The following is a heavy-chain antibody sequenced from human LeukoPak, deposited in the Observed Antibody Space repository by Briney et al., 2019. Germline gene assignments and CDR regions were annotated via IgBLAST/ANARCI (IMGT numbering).Heavy chain of an antibody. CDR1: GVSISGYY. CDR3: ARDSPMVRGLIGYFDL. V-gene: IGHV4-59*01. CDR2: IYYSGSS. J-gene: IGHJ2*01. D-gene: IGHD3-10*01. Sequence: SETLSLTCTVSGVSISGYYWSWIRQPPGKGLEWIGYIYYSGSSNYNPSLKSRVTISVDTSKNQFSLNLGSVTAADTAEYYCARDSPMVRGLIGYFDLWGRGTLVTVSS.